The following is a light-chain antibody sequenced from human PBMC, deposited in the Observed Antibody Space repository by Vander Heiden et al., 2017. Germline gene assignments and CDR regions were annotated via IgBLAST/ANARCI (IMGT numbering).Light chain of an antibody. J-gene: IGLJ1*01. Sequence: SALTQPASVSGSPGQSITISCTGTSSDVGVYDHVSWYQQHPGKALKLIIYDVSNRPSAVSNRFSGSKSGNTASLTISGLQAEDEADYYCTSYASSSTLYVFGSGTKVTVL. CDR1: SSDVGVYDH. CDR3: TSYASSSTLYV. V-gene: IGLV2-14*03. CDR2: DVS.